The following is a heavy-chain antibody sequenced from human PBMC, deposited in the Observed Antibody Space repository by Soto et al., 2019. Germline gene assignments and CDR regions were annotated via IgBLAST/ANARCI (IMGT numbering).Heavy chain of an antibody. V-gene: IGHV3-48*01. CDR1: GFTFSSYS. CDR3: ARDGGYCSGGSCWGYYMDV. J-gene: IGHJ6*03. Sequence: GGSLRLSCAASGFTFSSYSMNWVRQAPGKGLEWVSYISSSSTIYYADSVKGRFTISRDNAKNSLYLQMNSLRAEDTAVYYCARDGGYCSGGSCWGYYMDVWGKGTTVTVSS. D-gene: IGHD2-15*01. CDR2: ISSSSTI.